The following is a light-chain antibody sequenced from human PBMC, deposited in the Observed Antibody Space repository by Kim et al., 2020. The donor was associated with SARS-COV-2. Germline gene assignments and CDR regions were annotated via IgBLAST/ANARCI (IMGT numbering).Light chain of an antibody. CDR1: QSFRSN. V-gene: IGKV3D-15*01. CDR2: GAS. J-gene: IGKJ5*01. CDR3: QQYNQWPPIT. Sequence: SPGERATLSSRASQSFRSNLAWYQQKPGQAPRLLIFGASTRVTGIPARFSGSGSGTEFTLTISSLQSEDLAVYYCQQYNQWPPITFGQGTRLEIK.